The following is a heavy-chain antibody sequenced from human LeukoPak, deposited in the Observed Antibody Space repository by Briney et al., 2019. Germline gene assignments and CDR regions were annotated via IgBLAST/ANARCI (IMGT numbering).Heavy chain of an antibody. D-gene: IGHD3-10*01. CDR2: IYYSGST. Sequence: SETLSLTCTVSGGSISSHYWGWIRQPPGKGLEWIGYIYYSGSTNYNPSLKSRVTISVDTSKNQFSLKLSSVTAADTAVYYCARLYRYYYGSGTYFNLFDYWGQGTLVTVSS. CDR3: ARLYRYYYGSGTYFNLFDY. J-gene: IGHJ4*02. CDR1: GGSISSHY. V-gene: IGHV4-59*11.